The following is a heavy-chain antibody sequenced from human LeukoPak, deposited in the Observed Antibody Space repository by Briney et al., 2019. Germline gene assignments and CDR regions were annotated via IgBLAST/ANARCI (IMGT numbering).Heavy chain of an antibody. CDR1: GGSISSGSYY. Sequence: SETLSLTCTVSGGSISSGSYYWSWIRQPAGKGLEWIGRIYTSGSTNYNPSLKSRVTISVDTSKNQFSLKLSSVTAADTAVYYCAKTYSSSRYEGHYYFDYWGQGTLVTVSS. D-gene: IGHD6-13*01. J-gene: IGHJ4*02. V-gene: IGHV4-61*02. CDR2: IYTSGST. CDR3: AKTYSSSRYEGHYYFDY.